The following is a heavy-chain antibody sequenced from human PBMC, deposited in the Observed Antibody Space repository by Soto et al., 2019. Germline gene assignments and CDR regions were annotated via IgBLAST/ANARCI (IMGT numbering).Heavy chain of an antibody. CDR1: GFTFSSYA. D-gene: IGHD6-19*01. CDR2: ISYDGSNK. Sequence: QVQLVESGGGVVQPGRSLRLSCAASGFTFSSYAMHWVRQAPGKGLEWVAVISYDGSNKYYADSVKGRFTISRDNSKNTLYLQMNSRRAEDTAVYYCAGRSSGWDYFDYWGQGTLVTVSS. V-gene: IGHV3-30-3*01. CDR3: AGRSSGWDYFDY. J-gene: IGHJ4*02.